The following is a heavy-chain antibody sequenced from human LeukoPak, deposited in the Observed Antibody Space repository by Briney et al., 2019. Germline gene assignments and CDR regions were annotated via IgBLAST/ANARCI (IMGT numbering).Heavy chain of an antibody. D-gene: IGHD3-22*01. CDR3: ATARGIVVVFDAFDI. CDR1: GGTFSSYA. J-gene: IGHJ3*02. CDR2: IIPIFGTA. V-gene: IGHV1-69*01. Sequence: GSSVKVSCKASGGTFSSYAISWVRQAPGQGLEWMGGIIPIFGTANYAQKFQGRVTITADESTSTAYMELSSLRSEDTAVYYCATARGIVVVFDAFDIWGQGTMVTVSS.